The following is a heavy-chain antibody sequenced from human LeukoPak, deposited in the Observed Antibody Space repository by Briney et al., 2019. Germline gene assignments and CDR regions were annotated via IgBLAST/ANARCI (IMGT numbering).Heavy chain of an antibody. CDR2: IRYDGSNK. D-gene: IGHD3-9*01. Sequence: GGSLRLSCPASGFTFSTYWMSWVRQAPGKGLERVAFIRYDGSNKYYADSVKGRFTISRDNSKNTLYLQMNSLRAEDTAVYYCARDGGGPRYFDWLLETHFDYWGQGTLVTASS. V-gene: IGHV3-30*02. CDR1: GFTFSTYW. J-gene: IGHJ4*02. CDR3: ARDGGGPRYFDWLLETHFDY.